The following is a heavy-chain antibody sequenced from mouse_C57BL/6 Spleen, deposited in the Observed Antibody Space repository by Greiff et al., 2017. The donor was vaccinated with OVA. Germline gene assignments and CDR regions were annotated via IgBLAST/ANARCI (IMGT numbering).Heavy chain of an antibody. J-gene: IGHJ3*01. D-gene: IGHD1-1*01. CDR3: ARSIYDGRSYPFAY. CDR1: GYTFTSYW. V-gene: IGHV1-50*01. CDR2: IDPSDSYT. Sequence: QVQLQQPGAELVKPGASVKLSCKASGYTFTSYWMQWVKQRPGQGLEWIGEIDPSDSYTNYNQKFKGKATLTVDTSSSTAYMQLSSLTSEDSAVYDCARSIYDGRSYPFAYWGQGTLVTVSA.